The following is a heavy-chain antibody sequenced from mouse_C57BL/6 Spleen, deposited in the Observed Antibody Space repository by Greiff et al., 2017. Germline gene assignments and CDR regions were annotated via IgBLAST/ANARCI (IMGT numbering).Heavy chain of an antibody. J-gene: IGHJ2*01. D-gene: IGHD4-1*01. CDR3: ARRGLGLGFDY. CDR2: IYPRDGST. Sequence: VKLVESGPELVKPGASVKLSCKASGYTFTSYDINWVKQRPGQGLEWIGWIYPRDGSTKYNEKFKGKATLSVDTSSSTAYMELHSLTSEDSAVYFCARRGLGLGFDYWGQGTTLTVSS. V-gene: IGHV1-85*01. CDR1: GYTFTSYD.